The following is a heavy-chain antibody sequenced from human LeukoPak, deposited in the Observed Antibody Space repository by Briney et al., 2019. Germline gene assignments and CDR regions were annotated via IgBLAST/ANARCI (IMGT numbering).Heavy chain of an antibody. V-gene: IGHV1-18*04. Sequence: ASVTLSCKASGYTFTSYGINWVRQAPGQGLEWMAWISVYTNYTNYAQEFQDRVTMTTDTSTSTAYMELRSLRSDDTAVYYCARDPTPTMYGDNNWFDPWGQGTLVIVSS. CDR3: ARDPTPTMYGDNNWFDP. D-gene: IGHD2-21*02. CDR1: GYTFTSYG. J-gene: IGHJ5*02. CDR2: ISVYTNYT.